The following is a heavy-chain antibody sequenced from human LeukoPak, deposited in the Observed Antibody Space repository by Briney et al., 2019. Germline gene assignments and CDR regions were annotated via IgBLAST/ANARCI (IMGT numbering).Heavy chain of an antibody. J-gene: IGHJ6*02. D-gene: IGHD3-3*01. Sequence: ASVKVSCKASGYTFTSYGISWVRQAPGQGLEWMGWISAYNGNTNYAQKLQGRVTMTTDTSTSTAYMELRSLRSDDTAVYYCARDRALTIFGVVMDYYYGMDVWGQGTTVTVSS. CDR2: ISAYNGNT. CDR1: GYTFTSYG. V-gene: IGHV1-18*01. CDR3: ARDRALTIFGVVMDYYYGMDV.